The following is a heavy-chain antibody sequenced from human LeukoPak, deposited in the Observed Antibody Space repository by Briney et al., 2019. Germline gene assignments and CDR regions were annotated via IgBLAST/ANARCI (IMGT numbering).Heavy chain of an antibody. CDR3: ARGRGRTGSSCIPAIDF. Sequence: ASVKVSCKASGYTFTNYDVNWVRQATGQGLEWMGWMSPNSGNRGYAQKFQGRVTVTRDTSISTAYMELGSLTSEDTAVYYCARGRGRTGSSCIPAIDFWGQGTLVTVSS. V-gene: IGHV1-8*01. CDR1: GYTFTNYD. CDR2: MSPNSGNR. D-gene: IGHD2-15*01. J-gene: IGHJ4*02.